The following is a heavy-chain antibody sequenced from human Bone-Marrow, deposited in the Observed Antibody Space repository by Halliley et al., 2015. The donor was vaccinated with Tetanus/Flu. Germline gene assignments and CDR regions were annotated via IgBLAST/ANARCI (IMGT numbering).Heavy chain of an antibody. J-gene: IGHJ4*02. CDR3: AIGSGFAS. Sequence: KGLEWVSLIDSTSGTYYATSVKGRFTISRDNSKNTLFLQMNSLRADDTAVYYCAIGSGFASWGQGTLVTVSS. CDR2: IDSTSGT. D-gene: IGHD3-3*01. V-gene: IGHV3-53*01.